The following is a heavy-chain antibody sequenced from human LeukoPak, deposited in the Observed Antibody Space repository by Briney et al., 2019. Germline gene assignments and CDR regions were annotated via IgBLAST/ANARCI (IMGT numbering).Heavy chain of an antibody. CDR2: ISGSGGST. D-gene: IGHD2-15*01. CDR3: TKVPGVYCSGGSCYVDY. CDR1: GLIFSNHA. Sequence: PGGSLRLSCAASGLIFSNHAMSWVRQAPGKGLEWVSVISGSGGSTYYADSVKGRFTISRDNSKNTLYLQMNSLRAEDTAVYYCTKVPGVYCSGGSCYVDYWGQGTLVTVSS. V-gene: IGHV3-23*01. J-gene: IGHJ4*02.